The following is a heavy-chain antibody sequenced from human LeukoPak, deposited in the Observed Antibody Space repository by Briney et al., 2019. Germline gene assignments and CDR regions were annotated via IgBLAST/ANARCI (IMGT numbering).Heavy chain of an antibody. CDR3: ARAKMNTMVRGVIHYYGMDV. CDR2: ISSSSSYI. J-gene: IGHJ6*02. V-gene: IGHV3-21*01. Sequence: GGSLRLSCAASGFTFSSYSMNWVRQAPGKGLEWVSSISSSSSYIYYADSVRGRFTISRDNAKNSLYLQMNSLRAEDTAVYYCARAKMNTMVRGVIHYYGMDVWGQGTTVTVSS. CDR1: GFTFSSYS. D-gene: IGHD3-10*01.